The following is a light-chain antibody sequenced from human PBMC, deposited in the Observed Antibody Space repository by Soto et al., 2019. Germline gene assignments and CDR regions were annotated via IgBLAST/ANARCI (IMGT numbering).Light chain of an antibody. Sequence: EIVMTQSPTILSVSPGERATLSCRASQSVSSNLAWYQQKPGQAPRLLIYGVYSRATGIPDRFSGSGSGTDFILTISRLEPEDFTVYYCQQYGSSPSFGGGTKVDIK. CDR3: QQYGSSPS. J-gene: IGKJ4*01. V-gene: IGKV3-20*01. CDR2: GVY. CDR1: QSVSSN.